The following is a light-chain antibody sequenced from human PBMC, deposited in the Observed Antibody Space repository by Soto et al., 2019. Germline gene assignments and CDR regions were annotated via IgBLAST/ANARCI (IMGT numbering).Light chain of an antibody. Sequence: DIVMTEFPDSLAVSLGGRATSNCKSSQSVLYSSNSKNCGGWCQQKPGQPPKRRFYWACNRESGVPDRFSGSGSGTDFTLTISTLQAEDVAVYYCQHYYSTPLTFGRGTEVDIK. J-gene: IGKJ4*01. CDR3: QHYYSTPLT. CDR2: WAC. V-gene: IGKV4-1*01. CDR1: QSVLYSSNSKNC.